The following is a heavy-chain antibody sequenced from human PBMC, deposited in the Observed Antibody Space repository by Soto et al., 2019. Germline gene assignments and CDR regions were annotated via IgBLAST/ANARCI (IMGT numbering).Heavy chain of an antibody. CDR1: GFTFTRYS. CDR3: ARESEDLTSNFDY. Sequence: GASLRLSCAASGFTFTRYSMNWVRQAPGKGLEWVSSISSTTNYIYYADPMKGRFTVSRDNAKNSVYLEMNSLSAEDTAVYYCARESEDLTSNFDYWGQGTLVTVSS. V-gene: IGHV3-21*01. CDR2: ISSTTNYI. J-gene: IGHJ4*02.